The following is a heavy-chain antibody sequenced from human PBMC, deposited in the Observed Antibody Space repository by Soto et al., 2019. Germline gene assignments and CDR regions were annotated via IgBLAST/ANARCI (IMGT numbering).Heavy chain of an antibody. CDR1: GDSISTVDYF. CDR3: ARGRYCLTGRCFPNWFDS. D-gene: IGHD2-15*01. J-gene: IGHJ5*01. Sequence: SETLSLTCSVSGDSISTVDYFWAWIRQPPGQALEYIGYIYKSATTYYNPSFESRVAISLDTSESQFSLNVTSVTAADTAVYFCARGRYCLTGRCFPNWFDSWGQGTLVTVSS. CDR2: IYKSATT. V-gene: IGHV4-30-4*01.